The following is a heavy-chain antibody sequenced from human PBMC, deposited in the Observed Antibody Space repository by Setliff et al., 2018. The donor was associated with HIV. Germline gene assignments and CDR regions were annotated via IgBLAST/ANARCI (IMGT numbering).Heavy chain of an antibody. Sequence: SETLSLTCTVSGGSIRNIDYYWSWIRQPAGKGLEWIGHIYSSGSTNYNPSLKSRVTISADTSKSQFSLKLTSVTAADTAAYFCARVSTDYVWGSFLSSGPYYFDFWGQGALVTVSS. V-gene: IGHV4-61*09. CDR2: IYSSGST. J-gene: IGHJ4*02. D-gene: IGHD3-16*01. CDR1: GGSIRNIDYY. CDR3: ARVSTDYVWGSFLSSGPYYFDF.